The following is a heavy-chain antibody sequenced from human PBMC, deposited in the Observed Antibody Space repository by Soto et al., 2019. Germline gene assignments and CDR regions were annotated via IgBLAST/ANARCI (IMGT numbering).Heavy chain of an antibody. CDR1: SGSISSSNW. CDR2: IYHSGST. Sequence: ASETLSLTCAVSSGSISSSNWWSWVRQPPGKGLEWIGEIYHSGSTNYNLSLKSRVTISVDKSKNQFSLKLSSVTAADTAVYYCARAPLTTVTNGWFDPWGQGTLVTVSS. V-gene: IGHV4-4*02. D-gene: IGHD4-17*01. J-gene: IGHJ5*02. CDR3: ARAPLTTVTNGWFDP.